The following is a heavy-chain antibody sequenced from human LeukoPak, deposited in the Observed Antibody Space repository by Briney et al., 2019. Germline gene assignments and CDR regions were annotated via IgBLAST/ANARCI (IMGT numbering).Heavy chain of an antibody. CDR3: ARDPPNYDILTGYYTNDY. CDR1: GFTFSSYE. D-gene: IGHD3-9*01. CDR2: ISSSGSTI. Sequence: GGSLRLSCAASGFTFSSYEMNWVRQAPGKGLEWVSYISSSGSTIYYADSVKGRFTISRDNAKNSLYLQMNSLRAEDTAVYYCARDPPNYDILTGYYTNDYWGQGTLVTVSS. V-gene: IGHV3-48*03. J-gene: IGHJ4*02.